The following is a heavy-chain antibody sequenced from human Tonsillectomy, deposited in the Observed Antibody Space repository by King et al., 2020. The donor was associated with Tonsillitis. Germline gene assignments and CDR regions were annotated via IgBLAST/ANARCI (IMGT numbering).Heavy chain of an antibody. Sequence: QLVQSGGGLVKPGGSLRLSCAASGFTFSNAWMSWVRQAPGKGLEWVGRIKSKTDGGTTDYAAPVKGRFTISRDDSKNTLYLQMNSLKTEDTAVYYGTTDPSSSGWYGGDYWGQGTLVTVSS. D-gene: IGHD6-19*01. CDR1: GFTFSNAW. J-gene: IGHJ4*02. CDR3: TTDPSSSGWYGGDY. CDR2: IKSKTDGGTT. V-gene: IGHV3-15*01.